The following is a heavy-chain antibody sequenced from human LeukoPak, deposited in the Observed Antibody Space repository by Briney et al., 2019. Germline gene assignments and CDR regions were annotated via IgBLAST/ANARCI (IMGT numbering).Heavy chain of an antibody. D-gene: IGHD2-15*01. Sequence: SETLSLTCTVSGGSISGSSYYWGWIRQPPGKGLEWIGSIYYSGSTYYNPSLKSRVTISVDTSKNQFSLKLSSVTAADTAVYYCARGPRYCSGGSCYRNWYFDLWGRGTLVTVSS. CDR2: IYYSGST. CDR1: GGSISGSSYY. V-gene: IGHV4-39*07. CDR3: ARGPRYCSGGSCYRNWYFDL. J-gene: IGHJ2*01.